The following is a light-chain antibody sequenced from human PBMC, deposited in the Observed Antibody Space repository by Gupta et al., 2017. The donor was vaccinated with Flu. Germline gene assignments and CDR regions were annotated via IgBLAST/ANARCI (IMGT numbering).Light chain of an antibody. CDR2: GAS. V-gene: IGKV3-20*01. J-gene: IGKJ1*01. CDR1: TSISNGY. CDR3: QHFDTSPGT. Sequence: GSRSFSTGESVSISFVASTSISNGYLAWYQQKPGQAPRLLIYGASGRATGIPDRFSGSGSGTDLTLTISSLEPEDFAVYFCQHFDTSPGTFGQGTRVEIK.